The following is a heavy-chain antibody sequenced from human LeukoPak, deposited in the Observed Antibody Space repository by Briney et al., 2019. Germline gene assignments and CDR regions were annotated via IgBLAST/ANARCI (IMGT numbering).Heavy chain of an antibody. CDR2: IDAGNGKT. D-gene: IGHD2-2*01. CDR1: QYTFTDYA. J-gene: IGHJ6*02. CDR3: AREYCSSTSCYPPSYYGMDV. Sequence: ASVKVSCKASQYTFTDYAVHWVRQAPGQRLEWMGWIDAGNGKTKYSQSFQGRVTIIRDASATTAYMELSSLTSEDTAVYYCAREYCSSTSCYPPSYYGMDVWGQGTTVTVSS. V-gene: IGHV1-3*01.